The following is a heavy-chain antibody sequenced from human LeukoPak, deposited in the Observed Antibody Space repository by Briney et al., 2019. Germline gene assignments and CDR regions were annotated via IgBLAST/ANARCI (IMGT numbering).Heavy chain of an antibody. CDR3: ARDLRGYSYGPGY. V-gene: IGHV3-48*04. J-gene: IGHJ4*02. CDR2: ISSSGSTI. D-gene: IGHD5-18*01. Sequence: GGSLRLSCAASGFTFYTYTMNWVRQAPGKGLEWVSYISSSGSTIYYADSVKGRFTISRDNAKNSLYLQMNSLRAEDTAVYYCARDLRGYSYGPGYWGQGTLVTVSS. CDR1: GFTFYTYT.